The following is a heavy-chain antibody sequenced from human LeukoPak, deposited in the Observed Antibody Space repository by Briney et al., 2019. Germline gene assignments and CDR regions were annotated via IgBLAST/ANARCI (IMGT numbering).Heavy chain of an antibody. J-gene: IGHJ4*02. Sequence: PGGSLRLSCAASGFTFSSYAMSGGRQAPGKGREWVSAISGSGGSTYYADSVKGRFTISRDNSKNTLYLQMNSLRAEDTAVYYCATRRPYDSSGYYSGYFDSWGQGTLVTVSS. CDR3: ATRRPYDSSGYYSGYFDS. CDR1: GFTFSSYA. V-gene: IGHV3-23*01. D-gene: IGHD3-22*01. CDR2: ISGSGGST.